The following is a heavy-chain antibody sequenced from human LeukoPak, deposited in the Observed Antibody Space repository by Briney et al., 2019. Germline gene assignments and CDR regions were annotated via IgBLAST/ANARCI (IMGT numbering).Heavy chain of an antibody. D-gene: IGHD3-16*01. CDR3: AALRRGKYGMDV. Sequence: PGGSLRLSCAASGFTFSSYSMNWVRQAPGKGLKWVSSISSSSSYIYYADSVKGRFTISRDNAKNSLYLQMNSLRAEDTAVYYCAALRRGKYGMDVWGQGTTVTVSS. CDR1: GFTFSSYS. J-gene: IGHJ6*02. V-gene: IGHV3-21*01. CDR2: ISSSSSYI.